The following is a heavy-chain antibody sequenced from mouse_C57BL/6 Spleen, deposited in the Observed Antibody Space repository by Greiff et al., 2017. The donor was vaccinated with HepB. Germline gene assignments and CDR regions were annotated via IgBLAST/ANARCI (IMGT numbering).Heavy chain of an antibody. CDR1: GYAFSSSW. Sequence: VQLQQSGPELVKPGASVKISCKASGYAFSSSWMNWVKQRPGKGLEWIGRIYPGDGDTNYNGKFKGKATLTADKSSSTAYMQLSSRTSEDSAVYFCARGGYDYDDGGDYWGQGTTLTVSS. V-gene: IGHV1-82*01. CDR2: IYPGDGDT. CDR3: ARGGYDYDDGGDY. D-gene: IGHD2-4*01. J-gene: IGHJ2*01.